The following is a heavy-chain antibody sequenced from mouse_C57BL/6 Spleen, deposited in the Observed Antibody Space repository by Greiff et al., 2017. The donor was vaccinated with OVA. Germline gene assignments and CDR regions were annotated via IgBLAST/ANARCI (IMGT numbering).Heavy chain of an antibody. CDR3: ARYTTVVAHWYFDV. CDR2: IYPGDGDT. D-gene: IGHD1-1*01. CDR1: GYAFSSYW. Sequence: VMLVESGAELVKPGASVKISCKASGYAFSSYWMNWVKQRPGKGLEWIGKIYPGDGDTNYNGKFKGKATLTADKSSSTAYMQLSSLTSEDSAVYFCARYTTVVAHWYFDVWGTGTTVTVSS. V-gene: IGHV1-80*01. J-gene: IGHJ1*03.